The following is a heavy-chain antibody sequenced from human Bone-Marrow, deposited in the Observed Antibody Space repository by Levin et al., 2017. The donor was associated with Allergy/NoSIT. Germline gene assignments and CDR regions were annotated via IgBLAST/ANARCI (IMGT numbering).Heavy chain of an antibody. CDR2: ISKSGST. CDR3: ARAPQGYYYYYYLDV. V-gene: IGHV4-59*01. J-gene: IGHJ6*03. CDR1: GGSINNYY. Sequence: SCTVSGGSINNYYWSWIRQPPGKRLEWIGYISKSGSTNYNPSLKSRVTISVDTSKNQFSLKLSSVTTADTAVYYCARAPQGYYYYYYLDVWGKGTTLTVSS.